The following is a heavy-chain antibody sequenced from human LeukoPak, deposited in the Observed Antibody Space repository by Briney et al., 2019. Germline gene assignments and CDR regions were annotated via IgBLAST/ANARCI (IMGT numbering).Heavy chain of an antibody. Sequence: PGGSQRLSCAASGFTFSSYSMNWVRQAPGKGLEWVSSISSSSSYIYHADSMKGRFTISRDNAKNSLYLQMSSLRGEDTAVYYCARGGYSYGFGFDYWGQGTLVTVSS. CDR2: ISSSSSYI. CDR1: GFTFSSYS. V-gene: IGHV3-21*01. J-gene: IGHJ4*02. CDR3: ARGGYSYGFGFDY. D-gene: IGHD5-18*01.